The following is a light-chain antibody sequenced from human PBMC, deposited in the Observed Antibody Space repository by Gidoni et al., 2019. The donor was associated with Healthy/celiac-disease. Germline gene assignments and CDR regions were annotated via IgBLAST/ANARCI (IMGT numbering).Light chain of an antibody. CDR2: WAS. J-gene: IGKJ4*01. V-gene: IGKV4-1*01. CDR1: QSVLYSSNNKSY. CDR3: QQYYSTPLT. Sequence: DIVMTKSPDSLAVSLGERATIKCQSSQSVLYSSNNKSYLAWYQQKPGQPPKLLIYWASTRESGVPDRFSGSGSGTDFTLTISSLQAEDVAVYYCQQYYSTPLTFXGXTKVEIK.